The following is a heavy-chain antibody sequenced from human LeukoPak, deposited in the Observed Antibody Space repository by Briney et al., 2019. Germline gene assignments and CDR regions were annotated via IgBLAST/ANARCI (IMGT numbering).Heavy chain of an antibody. V-gene: IGHV1-2*02. J-gene: IGHJ2*01. D-gene: IGHD1-1*01. Sequence: GSVKVSCKASGYTFTGFYMHWVRQAPGQGREWMGWMNPNSGGTNYAQKFQGRVTMTRDTSITTAYMELSRLRSNDTAVYYCARGPTGNWYFDLWGRGTLVTVSS. CDR3: ARGPTGNWYFDL. CDR1: GYTFTGFY. CDR2: MNPNSGGT.